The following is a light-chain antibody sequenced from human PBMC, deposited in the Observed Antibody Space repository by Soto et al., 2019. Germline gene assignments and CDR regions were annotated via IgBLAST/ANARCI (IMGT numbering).Light chain of an antibody. V-gene: IGKV3-11*01. J-gene: IGKJ2*02. CDR2: DAS. Sequence: EIVLTQSPATLSLSPGERATLSCRASQSVSGSLAWYQQKPGQAPRLLIYDASNRATGIPARFSGSGSGTDFTLTISSLEPEDFAVYYCQQYGSPPRTFGQGTKLEIK. CDR3: QQYGSPPRT. CDR1: QSVSGS.